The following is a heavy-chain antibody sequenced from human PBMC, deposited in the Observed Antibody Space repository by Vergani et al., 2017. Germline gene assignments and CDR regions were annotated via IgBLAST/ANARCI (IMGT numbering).Heavy chain of an antibody. CDR2: INHSGST. J-gene: IGHJ4*02. D-gene: IGHD6-19*01. Sequence: QVQLQQWGAGLLKPSETLSLTCAVYGGSFSGYYWSWIRQPPGKGLEWIGEINHSGSTNYNPSLKRRVTISVDTSKNQFSLTLSSVTAADTAVYYCARDQRVSSSGLNYWGQGTLVTVSS. V-gene: IGHV4-34*01. CDR3: ARDQRVSSSGLNY. CDR1: GGSFSGYY.